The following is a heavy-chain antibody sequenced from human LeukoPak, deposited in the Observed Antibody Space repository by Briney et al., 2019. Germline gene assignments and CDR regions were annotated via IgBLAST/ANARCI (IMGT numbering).Heavy chain of an antibody. D-gene: IGHD3-16*02. Sequence: SETLSLTCTVSGGSISSYYWSWIRQPAGKGLEWIGRIETSGNTNYKPSLKSRVTISVDTSKNQFSLKLSSVTAADTAVYYCARAPSLYYDYVWGSYRQKRDYYYYYMDVWGKGTTVTVSS. CDR3: ARAPSLYYDYVWGSYRQKRDYYYYYMDV. J-gene: IGHJ6*03. CDR2: IETSGNT. V-gene: IGHV4-4*07. CDR1: GGSISSYY.